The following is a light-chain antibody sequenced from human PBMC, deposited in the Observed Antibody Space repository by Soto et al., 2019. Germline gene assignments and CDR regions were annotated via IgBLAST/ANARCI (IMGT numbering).Light chain of an antibody. Sequence: QSMPTQPASVSGSPGQSITISCTGTSSDIGSNNYVSWYQQHPGKAPKVMIYEVSNRPSGVSNRFSGSKSGNTASLTISGLQAEDEADYYCSSYTVTSVTLYVFGTGTKLTVL. CDR1: SSDIGSNNY. CDR3: SSYTVTSVTLYV. V-gene: IGLV2-14*01. CDR2: EVS. J-gene: IGLJ1*01.